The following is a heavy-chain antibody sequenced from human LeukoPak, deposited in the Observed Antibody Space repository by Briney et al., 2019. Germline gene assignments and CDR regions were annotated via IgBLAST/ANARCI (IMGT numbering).Heavy chain of an antibody. CDR1: GYTLTELS. CDR3: ATDRVAAAGTAGEMVY. CDR2: FDPEDGET. D-gene: IGHD6-13*01. J-gene: IGHJ4*02. V-gene: IGHV1-24*01. Sequence: ASVKVSCXVSGYTLTELSMHWVRQAPGKGLEWMAGFDPEDGETIYAQKFQGRVTMTGDTSTDTAYMELSSLRSEDTAVYYCATDRVAAAGTAGEMVYWGQGTLVTVSS.